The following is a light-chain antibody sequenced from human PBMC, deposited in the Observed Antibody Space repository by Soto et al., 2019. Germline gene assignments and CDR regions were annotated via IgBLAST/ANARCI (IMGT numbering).Light chain of an antibody. J-gene: IGLJ3*02. V-gene: IGLV8-61*01. CDR1: SGSVSTSYY. CDR2: STN. Sequence: QTVVTQEPSFSVSPGGTVTLTCGFTSGSVSTSYYPSWYQQSPGQAPRTLIYSTNTRSSGVPDRFSGSILGNKAALTITGAQADDESDYYCVLYMGSDIVVFGGGTKVTVL. CDR3: VLYMGSDIVV.